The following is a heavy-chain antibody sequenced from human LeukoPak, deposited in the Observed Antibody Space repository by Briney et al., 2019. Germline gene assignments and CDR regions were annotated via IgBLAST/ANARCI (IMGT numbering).Heavy chain of an antibody. CDR1: GFTFSSYA. Sequence: PGGSLRLSCAASGFTFSSYAMSWVRQAPGKGLEWVSTISGSGGSTYYADSVKGRFTISRDNSKNTVYLQMSSLRAEDTAVYYCPKVGGTNYYYGKDVWGQGTTVTVSS. J-gene: IGHJ6*02. D-gene: IGHD3-3*01. V-gene: IGHV3-23*01. CDR2: ISGSGGST. CDR3: PKVGGTNYYYGKDV.